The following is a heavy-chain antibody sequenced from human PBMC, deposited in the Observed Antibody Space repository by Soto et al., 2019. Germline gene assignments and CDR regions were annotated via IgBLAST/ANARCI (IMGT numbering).Heavy chain of an antibody. CDR3: ASWYNWNYVSYFDY. D-gene: IGHD1-7*01. CDR1: GYSIRSGYF. V-gene: IGHV4-38-2*01. CDR2: MYHSGIT. J-gene: IGHJ4*02. Sequence: SETLSLTCAVSGYSIRSGYFWGWIRQPPGKGLEWIGSMYHSGITYYNLSLKSRVTISVDTSENQFSLKLSSVTAADTAVYYCASWYNWNYVSYFDYWGQGTLVTVSS.